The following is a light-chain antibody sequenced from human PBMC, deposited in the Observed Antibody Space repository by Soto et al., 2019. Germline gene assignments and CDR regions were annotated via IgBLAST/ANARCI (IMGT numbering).Light chain of an antibody. V-gene: IGKV3-20*01. CDR3: QQYDSSPRT. CDR2: GAS. Sequence: EIVLMQTPGTLSLSPGERDTLSCRASQSVSSYLAWYQQKPGQAPRLLMYGASTRATGIPDRFSGSGSGTDFTLTISRLEPEDFAVYYCQQYDSSPRTFGQGTKVEIK. CDR1: QSVSSY. J-gene: IGKJ1*01.